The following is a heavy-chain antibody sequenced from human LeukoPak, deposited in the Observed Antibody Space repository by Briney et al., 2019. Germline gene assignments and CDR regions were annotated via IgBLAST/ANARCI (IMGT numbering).Heavy chain of an antibody. V-gene: IGHV3-23*01. CDR1: GLTFSTYA. CDR2: IGGGGTT. CDR3: AQDRGARYPFGMDV. Sequence: GGSLRLSCAASGLTFSTYAMRWIRQAPGKGLEWVSSIGGGGTTSYADSVKGRFTISRDLSKITVYLQMNSLRAEDTAVYYCAQDRGARYPFGMDVWGQGTTVTVSS. J-gene: IGHJ6*02. D-gene: IGHD2-2*01.